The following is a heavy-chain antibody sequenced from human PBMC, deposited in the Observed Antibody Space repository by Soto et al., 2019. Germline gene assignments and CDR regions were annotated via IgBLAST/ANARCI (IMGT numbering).Heavy chain of an antibody. D-gene: IGHD2-21*02. CDR2: ISWNSGSI. CDR1: GFTFDDYA. CDR3: AKSKVVTLHAFDI. V-gene: IGHV3-9*01. Sequence: EVQLVESGGGLVQPGRSLRLSCAASGFTFDDYAMHWVRQAQGKGLEWVSGISWNSGSIGYADSVKGRFTISRDNAKNSLYLLMNSLRAEDTALYYCAKSKVVTLHAFDIWGQGTMVTGSS. J-gene: IGHJ3*02.